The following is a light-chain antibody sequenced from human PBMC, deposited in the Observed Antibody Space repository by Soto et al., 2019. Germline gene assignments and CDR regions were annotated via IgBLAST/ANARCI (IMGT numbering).Light chain of an antibody. CDR3: QQYGSSPQT. V-gene: IGKV3-20*01. J-gene: IGKJ1*01. CDR2: GAS. CDR1: QSVSSSY. Sequence: EIVLTQSPGTLSLSPGERATLSCRASQSVSSSYLAWYQQKPGQAPRLLIYGASSRATGIPERFSGSGSGTDFILTISRLEPDDFAVYYCQQYGSSPQTFGQGTKVDIK.